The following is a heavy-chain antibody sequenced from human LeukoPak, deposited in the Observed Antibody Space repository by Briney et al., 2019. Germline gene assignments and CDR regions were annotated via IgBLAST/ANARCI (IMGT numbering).Heavy chain of an antibody. CDR3: ASLRIQLWRNFDY. J-gene: IGHJ4*02. CDR1: GFTFSSLW. D-gene: IGHD5-18*01. V-gene: IGHV3-74*01. Sequence: GGSLRLSCVASGFTFSSLWMHWVRQAPGKGLVWASRINNDEITTTYADSVKGRFTISRDNSKNTLYLQMNSLRAEDTAVYYCASLRIQLWRNFDYWGQGTLVTVSS. CDR2: INNDEITT.